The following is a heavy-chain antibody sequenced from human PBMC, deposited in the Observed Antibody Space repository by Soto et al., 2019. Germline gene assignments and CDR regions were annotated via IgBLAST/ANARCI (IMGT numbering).Heavy chain of an antibody. Sequence: QVQLVESGGGLVQPGGSLRLSCAASGFTFSDYYMSWIRQAPGKGLEWVSYISSSGSTIYYADSVKGRFTISRDNAKNSLYLQMNSLRAEDTAVYYCARLDGNSYDSSGYYYYYYGMDVWGQGTTVTVSS. CDR2: ISSSGSTI. CDR3: ARLDGNSYDSSGYYYYYYGMDV. J-gene: IGHJ6*02. V-gene: IGHV3-11*01. CDR1: GFTFSDYY. D-gene: IGHD3-22*01.